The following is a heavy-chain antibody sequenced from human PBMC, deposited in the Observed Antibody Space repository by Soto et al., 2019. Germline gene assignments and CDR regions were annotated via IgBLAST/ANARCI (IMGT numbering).Heavy chain of an antibody. V-gene: IGHV1-8*01. CDR2: MNPNSGNT. Sequence: QVQLVQSGAEVKKPGASVKVSCKASGYTFTSYDINWVRQATGQGLEWMGWMNPNSGNTGYAQKFPGRVTMTRNTSISTGYMELSSLRSEDTAVYYCARRDHYVRYAFDYCGQGTLVTVSS. J-gene: IGHJ4*02. D-gene: IGHD3-10*02. CDR1: GYTFTSYD. CDR3: ARRDHYVRYAFDY.